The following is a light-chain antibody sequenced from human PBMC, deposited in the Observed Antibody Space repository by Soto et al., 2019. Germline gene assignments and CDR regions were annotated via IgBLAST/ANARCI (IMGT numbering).Light chain of an antibody. V-gene: IGKV3-20*01. Sequence: EIVLTQSPGTLSLSPGETATLSCRTSQTIGRNYLAWYQQKPGQAPRLLIFGTSTRTTGIPDRFSGSGSGTDFTLRISRLQAEDVAVYCCQQYAISRHSTFGGGTQVESK. CDR2: GTS. CDR3: QQYAISRHST. J-gene: IGKJ4*01. CDR1: QTIGRNY.